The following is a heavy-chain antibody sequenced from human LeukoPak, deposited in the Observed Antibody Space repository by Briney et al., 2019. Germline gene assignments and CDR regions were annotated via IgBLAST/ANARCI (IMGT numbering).Heavy chain of an antibody. V-gene: IGHV4-59*13. CDR2: IYYSGST. J-gene: IGHJ4*02. CDR1: GDAIRRYH. D-gene: IGHD2-8*02. CDR3: ARSPQSWWVDY. Sequence: KTAETLSVTCTASGDAIRRYHWSWIRHPPGEGLVCLGYIYYSGSTNYNPSLKSRVTIYLDPSKNQFSLKLRSVTAAHTAVCYCARSPQSWWVDYWGQGTLV.